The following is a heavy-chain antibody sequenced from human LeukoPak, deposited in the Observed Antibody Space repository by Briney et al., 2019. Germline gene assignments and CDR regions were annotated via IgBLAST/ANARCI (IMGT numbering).Heavy chain of an antibody. V-gene: IGHV3-7*01. CDR1: GFSFSRYW. J-gene: IGHJ4*02. D-gene: IGHD3-3*01. CDR2: IKQDGSEK. CDR3: ARSARLMKGVVEVTALDD. Sequence: GGSLRLSCAASGFSFSRYWMNWVRQAPGKGLEWVANIKQDGSEKNYVESVEGRFTISRDNAKNSVYLEMNSLRADDTAVYYCARSARLMKGVVEVTALDDWGQGTLVTVSS.